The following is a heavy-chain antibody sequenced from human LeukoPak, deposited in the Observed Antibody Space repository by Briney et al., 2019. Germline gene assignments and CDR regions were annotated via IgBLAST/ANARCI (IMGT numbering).Heavy chain of an antibody. Sequence: SETLSLTCAVSGGSISSNSYYWGWIRQPPGKGLEWIGSIYYSGSTYYNPSLKSRVTISVDTSKNQFSLKLSSVTAADTAVYYCARGIAVAGTRFYYYMDVWGKGTTVTISS. CDR2: IYYSGST. CDR3: ARGIAVAGTRFYYYMDV. D-gene: IGHD6-19*01. J-gene: IGHJ6*03. CDR1: GGSISSNSYY. V-gene: IGHV4-39*01.